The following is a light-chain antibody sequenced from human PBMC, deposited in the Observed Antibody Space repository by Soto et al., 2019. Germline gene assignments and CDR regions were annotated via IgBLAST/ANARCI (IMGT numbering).Light chain of an antibody. J-gene: IGKJ2*01. CDR1: QTVRNSY. CDR2: GVS. V-gene: IGKV3-20*01. CDR3: QQYDGSLPYT. Sequence: EIVLTQSPGTLSLSPGERATLSCRARQTVRNSYLAWYQQKPGQAPRLLIYGVSARATGSPDRFSGSGSGTDFTLTISRLEPEDFAVFYCQQYDGSLPYTFGQGTKLEIK.